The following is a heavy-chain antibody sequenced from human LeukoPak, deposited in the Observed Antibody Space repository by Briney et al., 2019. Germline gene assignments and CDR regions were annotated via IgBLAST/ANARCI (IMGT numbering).Heavy chain of an antibody. D-gene: IGHD3-10*01. CDR1: GLIVGNNY. J-gene: IGHJ4*02. CDR2: IYSGGNT. Sequence: GGSLRLSCAASGLIVGNNYMSWVRQAPGKGLEWVSVIYSGGNTYYADSVKGRFTISRDNSKNTLYLQMSSLRAEDTAVYYCARGYGSGSPGDYWGQGTLVTVSS. V-gene: IGHV3-53*01. CDR3: ARGYGSGSPGDY.